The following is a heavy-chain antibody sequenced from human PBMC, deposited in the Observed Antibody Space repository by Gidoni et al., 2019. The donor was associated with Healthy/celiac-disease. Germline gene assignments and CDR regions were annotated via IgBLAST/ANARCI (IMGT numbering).Heavy chain of an antibody. CDR1: GGSISSGGYY. CDR3: ARAPVRITMIELYQYYFDY. Sequence: VQLQESGPGLVKPSQTLSPTCTLSGGSISSGGYYWSWIRQHPGKGLEWIGYIYYSGSTYYNPSLKSRVTISVDTSKNQFALKLSSVTAAYTAVYYCARAPVRITMIELYQYYFDYWGQGTLVTFSS. V-gene: IGHV4-31*03. D-gene: IGHD3-22*01. J-gene: IGHJ4*02. CDR2: IYYSGST.